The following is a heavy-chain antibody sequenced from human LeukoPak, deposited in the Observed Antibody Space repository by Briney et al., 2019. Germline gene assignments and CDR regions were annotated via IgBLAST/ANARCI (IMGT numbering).Heavy chain of an antibody. D-gene: IGHD3-22*01. CDR2: VYYSGST. J-gene: IGHJ3*02. V-gene: IGHV4-59*06. Sequence: SETLSLTCTVSGGSISSYYWSWIRQPPGKGLEWIGSVYYSGSTYYNPSLKSRVTISVDMSKNQFSLKLSSVTAADTAVYYCSKSPYYYDSSGYLDAFDIWGQGTMVTVSS. CDR3: SKSPYYYDSSGYLDAFDI. CDR1: GGSISSYY.